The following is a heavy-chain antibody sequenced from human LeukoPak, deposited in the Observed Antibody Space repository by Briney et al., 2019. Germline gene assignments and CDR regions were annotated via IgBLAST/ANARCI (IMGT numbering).Heavy chain of an antibody. CDR1: GGFISSYH. V-gene: IGHV4-59*01. D-gene: IGHD3-22*01. CDR3: ARGITYYYDSSGPDAFDI. J-gene: IGHJ3*02. CDR2: IYYSVST. Sequence: PSETLSLTCTVSGGFISSYHWSWIRQPPGKGLEYVGYIYYSVSTNYNPSLKSRVTISVDTSKNQFSLKLSSVTAADTAVYYCARGITYYYDSSGPDAFDIWGQGTMVTVSS.